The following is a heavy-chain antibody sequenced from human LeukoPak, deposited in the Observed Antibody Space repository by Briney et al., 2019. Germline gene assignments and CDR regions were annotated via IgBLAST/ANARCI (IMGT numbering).Heavy chain of an antibody. CDR3: TAFDCSAGSCFSPFDH. D-gene: IGHD2-15*01. CDR2: IKSNSDGGTA. CDR1: GLTFSKAW. J-gene: IGHJ4*02. Sequence: AGGSLRLSCEASGLTFSKAWMSWVRQVPGKGMEWVGRIKSNSDGGTADYAAPVKGRLIISRDDSKNTVYLQMSSLKTEDTALYFCTAFDCSAGSCFSPFDHWGQGTLVTVSP. V-gene: IGHV3-15*05.